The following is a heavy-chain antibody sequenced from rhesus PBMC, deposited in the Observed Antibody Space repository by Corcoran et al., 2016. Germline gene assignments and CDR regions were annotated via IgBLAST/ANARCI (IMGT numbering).Heavy chain of an antibody. CDR3: ARGTVAAGNAFDF. J-gene: IGHJ3*01. D-gene: IGHD6-31*01. V-gene: IGHV4-169*01. Sequence: QLQLQESGPGLVKPSETLSVTCAVSGGSISSSYWSWIRQDPGKGLEWIGYIYGSGSSTNYNPSLKSRVTLSVDTSKNQLSLKLSSVTTADTAVYYCARGTVAAGNAFDFWGQGLRVTVSS. CDR1: GGSISSSY. CDR2: IYGSGSST.